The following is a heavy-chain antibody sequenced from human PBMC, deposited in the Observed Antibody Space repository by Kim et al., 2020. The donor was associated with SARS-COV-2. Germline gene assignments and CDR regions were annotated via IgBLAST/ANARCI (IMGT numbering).Heavy chain of an antibody. J-gene: IGHJ4*02. Sequence: GGSLILSCAASGVTFNTYHMNWVRQAPGKGLEWVSGVSNGGGSTYYADSVKGRFTISKDNSKNMLYLQMNNLRVEDTALYYCAKRPLDVWGRGTLVTVSS. CDR3: AKRPLDV. V-gene: IGHV3-23*01. CDR2: VSNGGGST. CDR1: GVTFNTYH.